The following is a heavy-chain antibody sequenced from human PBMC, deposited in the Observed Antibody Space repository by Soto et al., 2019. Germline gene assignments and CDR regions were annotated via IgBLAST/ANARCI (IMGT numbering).Heavy chain of an antibody. CDR1: GFTFRNYK. J-gene: IGHJ4*02. D-gene: IGHD5-12*01. Sequence: PGGSLRLSCEASGFTFRNYKMNWVRQAPGKGLEWVSQISIGSSSMDYADSVKGRFTISRDNSKNTLYLQMNSLRAEDTAVYYCASEVEMAAIRYWGQGTLVTVSS. CDR3: ASEVEMAAIRY. V-gene: IGHV3-48*01. CDR2: ISIGSSSM.